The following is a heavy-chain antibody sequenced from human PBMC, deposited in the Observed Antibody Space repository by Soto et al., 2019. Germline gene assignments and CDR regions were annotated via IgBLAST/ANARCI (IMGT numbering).Heavy chain of an antibody. CDR2: IYYTGST. D-gene: IGHD3-10*01. J-gene: IGHJ5*02. Sequence: PSETLSLTCTVSGGSISSYYWSWIRQPPGKGLEWIGYIYYTGSTNYNPSLKSRVTISVDTSKNQFSLKLTSVTAADTAVYYCARGLFPGMVRGVHWFDPWGQGTLVTVSS. CDR1: GGSISSYY. V-gene: IGHV4-59*12. CDR3: ARGLFPGMVRGVHWFDP.